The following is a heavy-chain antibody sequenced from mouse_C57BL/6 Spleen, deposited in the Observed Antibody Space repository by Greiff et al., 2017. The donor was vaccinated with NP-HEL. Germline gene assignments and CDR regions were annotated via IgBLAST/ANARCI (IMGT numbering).Heavy chain of an antibody. CDR2: IYPGNSDT. CDR1: GYTFTSYW. CDR3: TRVETTVVATDYYAMDY. D-gene: IGHD1-1*01. V-gene: IGHV1-5*01. Sequence: EVQLQESGPVLARPGASVKMSCKTSGYTFTSYWMHWVKQRPGQGLEWIGAIYPGNSDTSYNQKFKGKAKLTAVTSASTAYMELSSLTNEDSAVYYCTRVETTVVATDYYAMDYWGQGTSVTVSS. J-gene: IGHJ4*01.